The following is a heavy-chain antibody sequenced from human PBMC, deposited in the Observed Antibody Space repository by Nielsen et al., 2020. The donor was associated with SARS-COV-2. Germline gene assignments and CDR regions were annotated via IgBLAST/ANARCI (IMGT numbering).Heavy chain of an antibody. CDR1: GGSFSGYY. D-gene: IGHD5-18*01. J-gene: IGHJ3*02. Sequence: SETLSLTCAVYGGSFSGYYWSWIRQPPGKGLEWIGEINHSGSTNYNPSLKSRVTISVDKSKNQFSLKLSSVTAADTAVYYCARGFSDTAGGFDIWGQGTMVTVSS. V-gene: IGHV4-34*01. CDR2: INHSGST. CDR3: ARGFSDTAGGFDI.